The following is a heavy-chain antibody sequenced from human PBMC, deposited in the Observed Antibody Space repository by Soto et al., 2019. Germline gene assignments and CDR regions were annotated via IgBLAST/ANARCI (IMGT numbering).Heavy chain of an antibody. V-gene: IGHV3-48*03. CDR3: ARVGLSSGWYKVAYYGMDV. CDR2: ISSSGSTI. Sequence: GSLRLSCAASVFTFSSYEMNWVRQAPGKGLEWVSYISSSGSTIYYADSVKGRFTISRDNAKNSLYLQMNSLRAEDTAVYYCARVGLSSGWYKVAYYGMDVWGQGTTVTVSS. CDR1: VFTFSSYE. J-gene: IGHJ6*02. D-gene: IGHD6-19*01.